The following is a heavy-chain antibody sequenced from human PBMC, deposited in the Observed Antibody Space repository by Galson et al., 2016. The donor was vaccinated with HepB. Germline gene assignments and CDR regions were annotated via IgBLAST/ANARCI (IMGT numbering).Heavy chain of an antibody. CDR1: GYRFAYYW. Sequence: QSGAEVKKPGEFLKISCEGSGYRFAYYWIAWVRHLPGKGLEWMGSIYPNDSDLKYSPPFRGQVTISVDSSSNVVYLQWTNLKASDSAIYYCARSNSGHDRQFDSWGQGTLVTVSS. V-gene: IGHV5-51*01. CDR2: IYPNDSDL. CDR3: ARSNSGHDRQFDS. J-gene: IGHJ4*02. D-gene: IGHD5-12*01.